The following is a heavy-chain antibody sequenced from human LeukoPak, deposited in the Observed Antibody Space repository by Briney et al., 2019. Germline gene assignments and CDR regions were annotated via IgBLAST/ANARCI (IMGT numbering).Heavy chain of an antibody. J-gene: IGHJ5*02. CDR1: GYTFTGYY. D-gene: IGHD6-13*01. V-gene: IGHV1-3*03. CDR2: INAGNGNT. Sequence: GASVKVSCKASGYTFTGYYMHWVRQAPGQGLEWMGWINAGNGNTKYSQEFQGRVTITRDTSASTAYMELSSLRSEDMAVHYCARDRGIAASFGFDPWGQGTLVTVSS. CDR3: ARDRGIAASFGFDP.